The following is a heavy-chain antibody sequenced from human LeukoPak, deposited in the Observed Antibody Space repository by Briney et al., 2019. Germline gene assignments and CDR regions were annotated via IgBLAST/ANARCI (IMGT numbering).Heavy chain of an antibody. J-gene: IGHJ4*02. CDR2: ITGSGGRT. CDR1: GFTFSSYG. V-gene: IGHV3-23*01. Sequence: GGSLRLSCVASGFTFSSYGMSWVRQAPGKGLEWVSSITGSGGRTYYADSVKGRFTISRDNSKNTLYLQMISLRTEDTAVYYCAKGGSSSWNSWGQGTLVTVSS. CDR3: AKGGSSSWNS. D-gene: IGHD6-13*01.